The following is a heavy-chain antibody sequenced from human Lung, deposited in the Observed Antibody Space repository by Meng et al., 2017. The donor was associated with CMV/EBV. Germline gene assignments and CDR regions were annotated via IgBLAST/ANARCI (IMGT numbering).Heavy chain of an antibody. D-gene: IGHD7-27*01. CDR3: GRDLTGERDQ. CDR1: GFTFSKYW. Sequence: EVQLVESXXGXVXXGGXLRLSCEDSGFTFSKYWFHWVRQVPGEGLVWVSRINTDGSFTSYADSVKGRFTISRDNAKNTLYLHVHTLRVDDSAVYYCGRDLTGERDQWGQGTLVTVSS. J-gene: IGHJ4*02. CDR2: INTDGSFT. V-gene: IGHV3-74*03.